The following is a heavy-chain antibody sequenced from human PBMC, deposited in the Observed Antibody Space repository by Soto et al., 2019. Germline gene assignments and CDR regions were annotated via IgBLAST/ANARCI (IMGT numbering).Heavy chain of an antibody. J-gene: IGHJ4*02. CDR3: ARAGVAARARSFDY. V-gene: IGHV5-51*01. Sequence: LGESLKVSCKGSGYSFTTYWIGWGRQMPGKGLEWMGIIYPGDSDTRYSPSFQGQVTISADKSISTAYLQWSSLKASDTAMYYCARAGVAARARSFDYWGQGTLVTVST. D-gene: IGHD6-6*01. CDR2: IYPGDSDT. CDR1: GYSFTTYW.